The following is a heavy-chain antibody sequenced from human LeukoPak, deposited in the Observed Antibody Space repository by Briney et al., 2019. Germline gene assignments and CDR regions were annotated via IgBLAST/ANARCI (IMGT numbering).Heavy chain of an antibody. CDR1: GFTFSSYA. J-gene: IGHJ4*02. Sequence: PGGSLRLSCAASGFTFSSYAMSWVRQAPGKGLEWVSAISGSGGSTYYADSVKGRFTISRDNSKNTLYLQMNSLKTEDTAVYYCTTDLKTMIVVVITSYWGQGTLVTVSS. D-gene: IGHD3-22*01. V-gene: IGHV3-23*01. CDR2: ISGSGGST. CDR3: TTDLKTMIVVVITSY.